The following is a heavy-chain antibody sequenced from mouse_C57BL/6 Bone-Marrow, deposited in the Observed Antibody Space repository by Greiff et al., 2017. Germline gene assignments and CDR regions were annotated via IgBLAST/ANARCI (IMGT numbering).Heavy chain of an antibody. CDR2: IDPSDSYT. V-gene: IGHV1-59*01. J-gene: IGHJ1*03. CDR3: ASWYFDV. CDR1: GYTFTSYW. Sequence: VQLQQPGAELVRPGTSVKLSCKASGYTFTSYWMHWVKQRPGQGLEWIGVIDPSDSYTNYNQKFKGKATLTVDTSSSTAYMQLSSLTSEDSAVYYGASWYFDVWGTGTTVTVSS.